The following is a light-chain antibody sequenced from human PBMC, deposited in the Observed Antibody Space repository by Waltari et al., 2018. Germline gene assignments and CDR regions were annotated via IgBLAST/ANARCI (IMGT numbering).Light chain of an antibody. CDR3: QQYDSLPFT. J-gene: IGKJ3*01. CDR2: DAS. Sequence: IQMTQSASSLSASLRDSVTITCQASQAISDYLIWYQQKPGKAPKLLIYDASNLQTGVPSRFSGSGSGTYFTLTITNVQPEDVATYYCQQYDSLPFTFGPGTQVNLK. CDR1: QAISDY. V-gene: IGKV1-33*01.